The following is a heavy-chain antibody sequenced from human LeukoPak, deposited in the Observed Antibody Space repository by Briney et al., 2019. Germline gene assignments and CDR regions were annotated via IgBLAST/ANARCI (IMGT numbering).Heavy chain of an antibody. D-gene: IGHD3-10*01. CDR2: VYYSGST. Sequence: PSETLSLTCTVSGGSIRSYYWSWIRQPPGQGLEWIGYVYYSGSTNYNPSLKSRVTISVDTSKNQFSLKLTSVTAADTAVYYCARHPFGSGHFDCWGQGTLVTVSS. CDR3: ARHPFGSGHFDC. V-gene: IGHV4-59*08. CDR1: GGSIRSYY. J-gene: IGHJ4*02.